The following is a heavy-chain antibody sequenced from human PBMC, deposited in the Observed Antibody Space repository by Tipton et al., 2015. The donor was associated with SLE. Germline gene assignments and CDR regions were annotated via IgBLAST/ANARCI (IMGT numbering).Heavy chain of an antibody. CDR2: ISAYNGNT. CDR3: ARDNIAAAGTDAFDI. V-gene: IGHV1-18*01. D-gene: IGHD6-13*01. CDR1: GGTFSSYA. J-gene: IGHJ3*02. Sequence: QSGAEVKKPGSSVKVSCKASGGTFSSYAISWVRQAPGQGLEWMGWISAYNGNTNYAQKLQGRVTMTTDTSTSTAYMELRSLRSDDTAVYYCARDNIAAAGTDAFDIWGQGTMVTVSS.